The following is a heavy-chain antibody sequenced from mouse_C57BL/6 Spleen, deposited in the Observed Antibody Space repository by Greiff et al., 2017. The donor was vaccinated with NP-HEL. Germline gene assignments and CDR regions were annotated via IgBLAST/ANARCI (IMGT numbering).Heavy chain of an antibody. Sequence: EVKLVESGGGLVKPGGSLKLSCAASGFTFSDYGMHWVRQAPEKGLEWVAYISSGSSTIYYADTVKGRFTISRDNAKNTLFLQMTSLRSEDTAMYYCARLRSNQWFAYWGQGTLVTVSA. CDR3: ARLRSNQWFAY. V-gene: IGHV5-17*01. CDR1: GFTFSDYG. D-gene: IGHD2-5*01. J-gene: IGHJ3*01. CDR2: ISSGSSTI.